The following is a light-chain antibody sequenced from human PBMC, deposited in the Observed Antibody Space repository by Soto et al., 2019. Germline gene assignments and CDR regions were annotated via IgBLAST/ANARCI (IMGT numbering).Light chain of an antibody. CDR1: QSISSY. CDR3: QQSYSTPWT. V-gene: IGKV1-39*01. CDR2: SAS. Sequence: DIQMTQSPSSLSASVGDRVTITCRASQSISSYFNWYQQKPGKAPKLLIYSASSLQSGVTSSFSGSGSGTDFTLTISSRQPEDFATYYCQQSYSTPWTFGQGTKVEIK. J-gene: IGKJ1*01.